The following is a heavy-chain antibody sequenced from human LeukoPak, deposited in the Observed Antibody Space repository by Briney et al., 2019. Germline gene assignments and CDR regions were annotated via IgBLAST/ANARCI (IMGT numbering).Heavy chain of an antibody. Sequence: GGSLRLSCVASGFTFSRFELNWVRQAPGKGLEWVSHISTGTYITYADSVKGRFTISIDNARNSLYLEMNSLRAEDTAVYYCTREQDREVAATIGGDHWGKGPLVTVSS. CDR2: ISTGTYIT. V-gene: IGHV3-48*03. CDR1: GFTFSRFE. J-gene: IGHJ4*02. D-gene: IGHD6-19*01. CDR3: TREQDREVAATIGGDH.